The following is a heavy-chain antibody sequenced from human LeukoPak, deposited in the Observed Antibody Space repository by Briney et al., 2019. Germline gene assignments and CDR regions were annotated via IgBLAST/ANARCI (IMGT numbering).Heavy chain of an antibody. CDR3: ARETSLTGYDGGLGFNY. D-gene: IGHD6-19*01. V-gene: IGHV4-39*07. CDR2: IYSSGST. Sequence: SETLSLTCAVSGASIGSSTYSWGWIRQPPGKGLEWIGSIYSSGSTYYNPSLKSRVTISVDTSKNQFSLKLSSVTAADTAKYYCARETSLTGYDGGLGFNYWGQGTLVTVSS. CDR1: GASIGSSTYS. J-gene: IGHJ4*02.